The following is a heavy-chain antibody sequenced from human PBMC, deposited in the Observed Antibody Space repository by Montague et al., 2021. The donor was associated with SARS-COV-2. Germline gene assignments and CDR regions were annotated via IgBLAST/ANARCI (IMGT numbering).Heavy chain of an antibody. CDR3: ARVGLVGDSTSLFDK. CDR2: IYTSGSS. CDR1: GGSISRNY. Sequence: SETLSLTCSVSGGSISRNYWSWIRQPAGTGPEWIGRIYTSGSSNSNYSLTGRAAMSIASFKNEYSLRLTSVTAADTAVYYCARVGLVGDSTSLFDKWGQGALVTVSS. V-gene: IGHV4-4*07. J-gene: IGHJ4*02. D-gene: IGHD1-26*01.